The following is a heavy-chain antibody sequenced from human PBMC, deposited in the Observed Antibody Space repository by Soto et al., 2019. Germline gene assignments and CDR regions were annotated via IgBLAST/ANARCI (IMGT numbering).Heavy chain of an antibody. D-gene: IGHD6-19*01. CDR2: FYYSGST. CDR3: ARLPTRWRDSSGRGAYFDY. V-gene: IGHV4-31*03. J-gene: IGHJ4*02. Sequence: SETLSLTCTVSGGSISTGGYYWNWIRQHPGKGLEWIGYFYYSGSTYYNPSLKSRVTISVNTSKNQFSLKLSSVTAADTAVYYCARLPTRWRDSSGRGAYFDYWGQGTLVTVSS. CDR1: GGSISTGGYY.